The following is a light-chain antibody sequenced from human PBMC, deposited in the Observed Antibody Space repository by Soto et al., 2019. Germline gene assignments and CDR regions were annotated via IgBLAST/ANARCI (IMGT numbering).Light chain of an antibody. Sequence: TQSPSTLSGSVGDRVTITCRASQSVSSRQLAWYQQKPGQAPRFLIYGASPRPTGIPDRFSGSGSGTDFTLTISGLEDEDFAVYYCQQYGSSRTFGQGTRLEIK. CDR1: QSVSSRQ. J-gene: IGKJ5*01. CDR3: QQYGSSRT. CDR2: GAS. V-gene: IGKV3-20*01.